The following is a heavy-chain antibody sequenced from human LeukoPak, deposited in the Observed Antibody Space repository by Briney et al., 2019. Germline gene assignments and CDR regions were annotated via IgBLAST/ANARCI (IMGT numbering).Heavy chain of an antibody. CDR2: IYYSGST. J-gene: IGHJ5*02. V-gene: IGHV4-39*01. Sequence: SETLSLTCTVSGGSISSSTYYWGWIRQPPGKGLEWIGTIYYSGSTYYNPSLQSRVTISVDTSKNQFSLKLSSVTAADTAVYYCARHTVTMVRGVISWFDPWGQGTLVTVSS. D-gene: IGHD3-10*01. CDR1: GGSISSSTYY. CDR3: ARHTVTMVRGVISWFDP.